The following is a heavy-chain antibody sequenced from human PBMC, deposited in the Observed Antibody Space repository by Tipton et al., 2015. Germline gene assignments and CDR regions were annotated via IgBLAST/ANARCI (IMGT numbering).Heavy chain of an antibody. V-gene: IGHV5-51*03. CDR2: IYPGDSDT. Sequence: QLVQSGPEVKQPGESLKISCKGSGYSFSTHWIGWVRQMPGKGLEWMGIIYPGDSDTRYSPSFEGQVTISADKSSSTAFLQWSSLKASDSAIYFCARALNAWGILSYSYYGLDVWGQGTTVTVSS. D-gene: IGHD3-16*01. CDR3: ARALNAWGILSYSYYGLDV. J-gene: IGHJ6*02. CDR1: GYSFSTHW.